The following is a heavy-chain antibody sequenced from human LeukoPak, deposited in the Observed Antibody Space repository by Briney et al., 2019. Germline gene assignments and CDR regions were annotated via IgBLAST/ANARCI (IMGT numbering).Heavy chain of an antibody. CDR1: GGSFSGYY. CDR3: ARGGDCSSTSCYLFGFREPGDY. Sequence: SETLSLTCAVYGGSFSGYYWSWIRQPPGKGLEWIGEINHSGSTNYNPSLKSRVTISVDTSKNQFSLKLSSVTAADTAVYYCARGGDCSSTSCYLFGFREPGDYWGQGTLVTVSS. V-gene: IGHV4-34*01. D-gene: IGHD2-2*01. J-gene: IGHJ4*02. CDR2: INHSGST.